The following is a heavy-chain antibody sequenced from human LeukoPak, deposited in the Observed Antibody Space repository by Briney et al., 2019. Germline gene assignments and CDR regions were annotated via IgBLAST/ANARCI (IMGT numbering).Heavy chain of an antibody. J-gene: IGHJ6*03. CDR3: ASLTACSGGSCYPYYYYMDV. V-gene: IGHV1-69*05. CDR1: GGTFNNSA. D-gene: IGHD2-15*01. Sequence: ASVKVSCKTSGGTFNNSAISWVRQAPGQGLEWLGGIMPLFGTAGYAQKFQGRVTITKDESTRTVYLELTSLTSDDTAVYYCASLTACSGGSCYPYYYYMDVWGKGTTVTVSS. CDR2: IMPLFGTA.